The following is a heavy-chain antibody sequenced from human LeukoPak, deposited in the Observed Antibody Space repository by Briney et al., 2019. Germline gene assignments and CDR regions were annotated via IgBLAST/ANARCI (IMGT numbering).Heavy chain of an antibody. Sequence: SETLSLTCTVSGYSISSGYYWGWIRQPPGQGLEWIGSIYHSGSTYYNPSLKSRVTISVDTSKNQFSLKLSSVTAADTAVYYCARGPYKYDSSGCFDYWGQGTLVTVSS. J-gene: IGHJ4*02. CDR2: IYHSGST. D-gene: IGHD3-22*01. CDR1: GYSISSGYY. V-gene: IGHV4-38-2*02. CDR3: ARGPYKYDSSGCFDY.